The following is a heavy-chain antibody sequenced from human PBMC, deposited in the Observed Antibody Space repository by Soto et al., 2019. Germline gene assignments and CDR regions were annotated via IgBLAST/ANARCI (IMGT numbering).Heavy chain of an antibody. CDR3: SRGILV. CDR2: ISYVGST. Sequence: QVQLQESGPGLVKPSQTLSLTCTVSGGSINSGGYCWSWIRQHPGKGLDWIGCISYVGSTSYTPSLKSRVTISVDTSKNQFSLKLTSVTAADTAVYYCSRGILVWGQGALITVSS. J-gene: IGHJ4*02. CDR1: GGSINSGGYC. V-gene: IGHV4-31*03. D-gene: IGHD5-18*01.